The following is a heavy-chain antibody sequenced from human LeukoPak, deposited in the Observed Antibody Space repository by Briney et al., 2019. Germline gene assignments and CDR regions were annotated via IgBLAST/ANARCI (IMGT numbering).Heavy chain of an antibody. V-gene: IGHV4-30-2*01. Sequence: PSQTLSLTCTVSGGSISSGGYYWSWIRQPPGKGLEWIGYIYHSGSTYYNPSLKSRVTISVDRSKNQFSLKLSSVTAADTAVYYCATPGPDLWSGYYPIWGQGTMVTVSS. CDR2: IYHSGST. D-gene: IGHD3-3*01. CDR3: ATPGPDLWSGYYPI. CDR1: GGSISSGGYY. J-gene: IGHJ3*02.